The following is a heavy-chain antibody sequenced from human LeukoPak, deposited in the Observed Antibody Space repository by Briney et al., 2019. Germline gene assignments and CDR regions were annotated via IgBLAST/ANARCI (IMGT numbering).Heavy chain of an antibody. V-gene: IGHV1-8*03. CDR1: GYTFTNYD. J-gene: IGHJ3*02. CDR3: ATGRGSSWSGEDAFDI. Sequence: ASVKVSCKASGYTFTNYDINWVRQATGQGLEWMGWMNPNSGNTGYAQKFQGRVTITRNTSISTAYMELSSLKSKDTAVYYCATGRGSSWSGEDAFDIWGQGTMVTVSS. CDR2: MNPNSGNT. D-gene: IGHD6-13*01.